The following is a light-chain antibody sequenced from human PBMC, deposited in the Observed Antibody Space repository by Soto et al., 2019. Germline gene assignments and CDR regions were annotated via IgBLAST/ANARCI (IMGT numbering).Light chain of an antibody. CDR2: KAS. V-gene: IGKV1-5*03. Sequence: DIQMTQSPSTLSASVGDRVTITCRASQSISSWLAWYQQKPGKAPKLLIYKASSLESGVPSRFSGGGSGTEFPLTISSLQPDDFATYYCQQQLTFGGGTKVEIK. J-gene: IGKJ4*01. CDR3: QQQLT. CDR1: QSISSW.